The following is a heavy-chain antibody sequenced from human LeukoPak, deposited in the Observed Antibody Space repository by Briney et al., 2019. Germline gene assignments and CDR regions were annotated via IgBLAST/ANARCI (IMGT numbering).Heavy chain of an antibody. Sequence: GGSLRLSCAASGFTFSSYAMSWVRQAPGKGLEWVSAISGSGGSTYYADSVKGRFTISRDNSKNTLYLQMNSLRAEDTAVYYCAKVPDIAVAGTIYFDYWGQGTLVTVSS. CDR3: AKVPDIAVAGTIYFDY. CDR1: GFTFSSYA. CDR2: ISGSGGST. D-gene: IGHD6-19*01. V-gene: IGHV3-23*01. J-gene: IGHJ4*02.